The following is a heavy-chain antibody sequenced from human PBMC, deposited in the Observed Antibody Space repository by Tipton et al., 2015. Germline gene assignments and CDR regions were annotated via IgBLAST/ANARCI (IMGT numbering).Heavy chain of an antibody. CDR3: AREGGYCSGGSCYNRDYYYYGMDV. CDR2: ILHRGTT. Sequence: TLSLTCTVSGASISSPNSFWGWIRQSPGKGLEWIGSILHRGTTYYNPSLRSRVAMSMDTSKNQFSLKLSSVTAADTAVYYCAREGGYCSGGSCYNRDYYYYGMDVWGQGTTVTVSS. D-gene: IGHD2-15*01. J-gene: IGHJ6*02. CDR1: GASISSPNSF. V-gene: IGHV4-39*07.